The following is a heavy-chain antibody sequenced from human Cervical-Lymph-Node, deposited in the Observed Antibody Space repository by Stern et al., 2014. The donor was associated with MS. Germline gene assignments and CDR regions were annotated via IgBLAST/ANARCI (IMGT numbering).Heavy chain of an antibody. Sequence: VQLVQSGADMKKPGASVKVSCKLSGYTLTASSIHWVRQAPGKGLEWVGGLNGRNGETLYAQKFEDRVTVTADTSTDTTYMELRSLRSDDTAVYFCATESLDRYYYDSGFDYWGQGTLVTVSS. V-gene: IGHV1-24*01. CDR2: LNGRNGET. CDR1: GYTLTASS. CDR3: ATESLDRYYYDSGFDY. J-gene: IGHJ4*02. D-gene: IGHD3-10*01.